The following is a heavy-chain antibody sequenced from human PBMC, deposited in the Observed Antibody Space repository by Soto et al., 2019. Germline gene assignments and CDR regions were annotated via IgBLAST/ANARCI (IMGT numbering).Heavy chain of an antibody. Sequence: EVQLVESGGGLVQPGGSLRLSCAASGFTFSSYWMHWVRQAPGKGLVWVSRINSDGSSTSYADSVKGRFTISRDNAKNTLYLQMNSLRAEDTAVYYCARDHGDIVATGGGGNYYFAYWGQGTMVTVSS. V-gene: IGHV3-74*01. CDR2: INSDGSST. J-gene: IGHJ4*02. CDR1: GFTFSSYW. D-gene: IGHD5-12*01. CDR3: ARDHGDIVATGGGGNYYFAY.